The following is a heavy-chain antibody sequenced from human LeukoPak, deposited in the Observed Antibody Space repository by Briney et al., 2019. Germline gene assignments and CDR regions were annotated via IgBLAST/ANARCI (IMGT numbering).Heavy chain of an antibody. J-gene: IGHJ6*03. D-gene: IGHD6-13*01. CDR1: GYTFTGYY. CDR2: INPNSGGT. CDR3: ARQSSSWYDGGYYYYMDV. V-gene: IGHV1-2*06. Sequence: ASVKVSCKASGYTFTGYYMHWVRQAPGQGLEWMGRINPNSGGTNYAQKFQGRVTMTRDTSISTAYMELSRLRSDDTAVYYSARQSSSWYDGGYYYYMDVWGKGTTVTVSS.